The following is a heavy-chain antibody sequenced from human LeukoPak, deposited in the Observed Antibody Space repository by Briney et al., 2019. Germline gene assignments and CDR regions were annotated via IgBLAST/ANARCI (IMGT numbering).Heavy chain of an antibody. Sequence: ASVKVSCKASGYTFTGYYLHWVRQAPGQGLEWMGWINPSSGGTNYAQKFQGRVTMTRDTSITTAYMELSRLRSDDAALYYCASGARYCGGDSCYGPFGYWGQGTLVTVSS. CDR3: ASGARYCGGDSCYGPFGY. J-gene: IGHJ4*02. CDR1: GYTFTGYY. CDR2: INPSSGGT. D-gene: IGHD2-15*01. V-gene: IGHV1-2*02.